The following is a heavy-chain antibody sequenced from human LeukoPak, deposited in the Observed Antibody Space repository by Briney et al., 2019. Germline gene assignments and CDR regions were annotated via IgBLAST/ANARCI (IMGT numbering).Heavy chain of an antibody. CDR2: IRYDGSNK. CDR1: GLTFNKYW. V-gene: IGHV3-30*02. CDR3: AKDQGANFDY. J-gene: IGHJ4*02. D-gene: IGHD4/OR15-4a*01. Sequence: GGSLRLSCEASGLTFNKYWMTWVRQAPGKGLEWVAFIRYDGSNKYYADSVKGRFTISRDNSKNTLYLQMNSLRAEDTAVYYCAKDQGANFDYWGQGTLATVSS.